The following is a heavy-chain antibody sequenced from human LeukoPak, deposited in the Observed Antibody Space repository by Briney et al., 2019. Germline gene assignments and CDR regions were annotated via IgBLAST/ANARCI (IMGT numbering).Heavy chain of an antibody. CDR1: GFSFSDST. Sequence: GGSLRLSCVASGFSFSDSTMSWVRQAPGKGLEWVTTISGSGTSTYYAGSVKGRFTISRDNSKNTLYLQMNSLRAEDTAVYYCTKDAVYGSNSEDYCGQGTLVTVSS. J-gene: IGHJ4*02. V-gene: IGHV3-23*01. CDR3: TKDAVYGSNSEDY. D-gene: IGHD4-23*01. CDR2: ISGSGTST.